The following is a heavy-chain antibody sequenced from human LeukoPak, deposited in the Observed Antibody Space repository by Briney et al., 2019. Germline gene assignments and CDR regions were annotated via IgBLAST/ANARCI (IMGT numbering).Heavy chain of an antibody. V-gene: IGHV3-23*01. Sequence: GGSLRLSCAASGFTFSNYAMSWVRQAPGKGLEWLSAISGSGSITYYVDSVKGRFTISRDNSKNTLYLQMNSLRAEDTAVYYCAKSLGAGVVTANDYWGQGTLVTVSS. CDR2: ISGSGSIT. CDR3: AKSLGAGVVTANDY. J-gene: IGHJ4*02. CDR1: GFTFSNYA. D-gene: IGHD2-21*02.